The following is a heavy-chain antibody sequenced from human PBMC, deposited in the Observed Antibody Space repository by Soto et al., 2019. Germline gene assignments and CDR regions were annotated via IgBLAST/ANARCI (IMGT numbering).Heavy chain of an antibody. V-gene: IGHV3-23*01. D-gene: IGHD4-17*01. Sequence: SGGSLRLSCAASGFTFSNYAMSWVRQAPGKGLEWVSAVSGRGGSTKYADSVKGRFTISRDNSKNTLYLQLNSLRAEDTAVYYCAKDSTVTTSLYFYYYGFDIWGQGTAVTVSS. J-gene: IGHJ6*02. CDR3: AKDSTVTTSLYFYYYGFDI. CDR1: GFTFSNYA. CDR2: VSGRGGST.